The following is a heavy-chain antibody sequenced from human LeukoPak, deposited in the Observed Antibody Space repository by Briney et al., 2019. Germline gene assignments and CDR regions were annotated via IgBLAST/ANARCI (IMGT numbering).Heavy chain of an antibody. J-gene: IGHJ6*02. Sequence: PGGSLRLSCAASGFTFSSYAMSWVRQAPGKGLEWVSAISGSGGSTYYADSVKGRFTISRDNSKNTLYLQMNRLRAEDTAVYYCAQDPQYYDFWSGYYTGMDYYYGMDVWGQGTTVTVSS. CDR3: AQDPQYYDFWSGYYTGMDYYYGMDV. CDR2: ISGSGGST. V-gene: IGHV3-23*01. D-gene: IGHD3-3*01. CDR1: GFTFSSYA.